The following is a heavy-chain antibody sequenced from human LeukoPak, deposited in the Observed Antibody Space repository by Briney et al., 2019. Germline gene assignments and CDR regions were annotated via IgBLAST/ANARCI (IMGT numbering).Heavy chain of an antibody. J-gene: IGHJ3*01. V-gene: IGHV3-23*01. CDR1: GFSFRRYA. D-gene: IGHD5-24*01. Sequence: GGSLRLSCAASGFSFRRYAMNWFRQAPGRGLEWVAVISGPGPSTVYADSVKGRFTISRDNSKNTLFLQLDSLRVEDTAIYYCAKEEMPHAFDLWGQGTMVTVSS. CDR3: AKEEMPHAFDL. CDR2: ISGPGPST.